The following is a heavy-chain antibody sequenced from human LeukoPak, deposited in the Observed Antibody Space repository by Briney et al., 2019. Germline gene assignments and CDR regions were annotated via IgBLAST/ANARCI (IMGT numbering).Heavy chain of an antibody. CDR2: INAGNGNT. Sequence: GASVKVSCKASGYTFTSYAMHWVRQAPGQRLEWMGWINAGNGNTKYSQEFQGRVTITRDTSASTAYMELSSLRSEDTAVYYCARTAGYSYGYHYYYYYYMDVWGKGTTVTISS. D-gene: IGHD5-18*01. V-gene: IGHV1-3*03. CDR1: GYTFTSYA. J-gene: IGHJ6*03. CDR3: ARTAGYSYGYHYYYYYYMDV.